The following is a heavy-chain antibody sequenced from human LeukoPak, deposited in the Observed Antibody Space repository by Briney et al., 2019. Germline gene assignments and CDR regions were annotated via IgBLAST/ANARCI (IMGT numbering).Heavy chain of an antibody. Sequence: GGSVRLSCAASGFTFDDYAMHWVRQAPGKGLEWVSGMSWNSGSKVYADSVKGRFTISRDNAKNSLYLQMNSLRAEDTALYYCAKDLNEYSSSYAFDIWGQGTMVTVLS. CDR3: AKDLNEYSSSYAFDI. D-gene: IGHD6-6*01. J-gene: IGHJ3*02. CDR1: GFTFDDYA. CDR2: MSWNSGSK. V-gene: IGHV3-9*01.